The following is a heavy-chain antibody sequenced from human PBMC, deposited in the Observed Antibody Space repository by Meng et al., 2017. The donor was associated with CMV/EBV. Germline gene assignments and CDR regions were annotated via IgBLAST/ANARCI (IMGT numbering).Heavy chain of an antibody. D-gene: IGHD2-2*02. CDR3: ARVPRVCSSTSCYIWYYFDY. V-gene: IGHV1-8*02. CDR2: MNPNSGNT. J-gene: IGHJ4*02. Sequence: ASVTVSCKTSGYTFIDFHMPWVRQAPGQGLEWMGWMNPNSGNTGYAQKFQGRVTMTRNTSIRTAYMELSSLRSEDTAVYYCARVPRVCSSTSCYIWYYFDYWGQGTLVTVSS. CDR1: GYTFIDFH.